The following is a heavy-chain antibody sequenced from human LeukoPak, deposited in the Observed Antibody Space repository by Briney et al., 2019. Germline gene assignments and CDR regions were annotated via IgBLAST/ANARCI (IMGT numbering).Heavy chain of an antibody. CDR1: GGSSSSYY. D-gene: IGHD3-22*01. J-gene: IGHJ6*03. Sequence: PSETLSLTCTVSGGSSSSYYWSWIRQPAGKGLEWIGRIYTSGSTNYNPSLKSRVTMSVDTSKNQFSLKLSSVTAADTAVYYCARQYYYDSSGYAEYYYYMDVWGKGTTVTVSS. CDR2: IYTSGST. CDR3: ARQYYYDSSGYAEYYYYMDV. V-gene: IGHV4-4*07.